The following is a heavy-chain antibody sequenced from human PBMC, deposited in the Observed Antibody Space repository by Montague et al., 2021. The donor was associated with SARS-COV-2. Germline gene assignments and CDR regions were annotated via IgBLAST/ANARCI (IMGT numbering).Heavy chain of an antibody. CDR2: IYYSEST. CDR3: ASLPRITIFGVVIHFDY. V-gene: IGHV4-39*01. J-gene: IGHJ4*02. CDR1: GGSISSSSYY. D-gene: IGHD3-3*01. Sequence: SETLSLTCTVSGGSISSSSYYWGWIRQLPGKGLEWIGSIYYSESTYYNPSLKSRVTISVDTSKNQFSLKLSSVTAADTAVYYCASLPRITIFGVVIHFDYWGQGTLVTVSS.